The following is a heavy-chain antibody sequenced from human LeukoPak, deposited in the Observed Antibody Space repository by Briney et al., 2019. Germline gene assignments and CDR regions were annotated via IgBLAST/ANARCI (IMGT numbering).Heavy chain of an antibody. V-gene: IGHV3-30-3*02. D-gene: IGHD3-3*01. J-gene: IGHJ4*02. CDR2: ISYDGSNK. Sequence: PGRSLRLSCAASGFTFSSYAMYWVRQAPGKGLEWVAVISYDGSNKYYADSVKGRFTISRDNAKNSLYLQMNSLRAEDTAVYYCAKLVFWSGYIDYWGQGPLVTVPS. CDR1: GFTFSSYA. CDR3: AKLVFWSGYIDY.